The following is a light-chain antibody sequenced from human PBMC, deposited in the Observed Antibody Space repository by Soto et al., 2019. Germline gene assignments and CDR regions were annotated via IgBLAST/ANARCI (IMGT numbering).Light chain of an antibody. CDR2: DVS. Sequence: QSALTQPASVSGSPGQSITISCTGTSSDVGGYNYVSWYQQHPGKAPKLMIYDVSNRPSGVSNRFSGSKSGNTASLNISELQAEHEADYYCSSYTSRVFGTGTKLTVL. J-gene: IGLJ1*01. V-gene: IGLV2-14*01. CDR1: SSDVGGYNY. CDR3: SSYTSRV.